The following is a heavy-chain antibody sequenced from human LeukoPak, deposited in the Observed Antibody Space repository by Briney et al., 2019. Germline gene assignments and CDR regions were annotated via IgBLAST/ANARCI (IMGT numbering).Heavy chain of an antibody. D-gene: IGHD3-10*01. CDR2: IYPGDSDT. J-gene: IGHJ6*04. CDR1: GYSFTSYW. V-gene: IGHV5-51*01. CDR3: ARTRYYYGSGNYYGMDV. Sequence: GESLKISCKGSGYSFTSYWIGWVRQMPGKGLEWMGIIYPGDSDTRYSPSLQGQVTISADKSISTAYLQWSSLKASDTAMYYCARTRYYYGSGNYYGMDVWGKGTTVTVSS.